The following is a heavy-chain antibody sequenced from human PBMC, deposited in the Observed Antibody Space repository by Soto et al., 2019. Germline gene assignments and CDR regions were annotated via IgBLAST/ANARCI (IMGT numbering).Heavy chain of an antibody. J-gene: IGHJ4*02. CDR1: GYTFSHYG. V-gene: IGHV1-18*04. CDR2: VSGYDGTT. CDR3: GRTGGKMAGLQYFDWSHKDDY. Sequence: QVQLLQSGAEVKKPGTSVKVSCEASGYTFSHYGFSWMRQAPGQGLEWVGWVSGYDGTTAYAQKLQDRVTLTTDTSARVAYMELRSLRSEDSAVYYCGRTGGKMAGLQYFDWSHKDDYWGQGTLITVS. D-gene: IGHD3-9*01.